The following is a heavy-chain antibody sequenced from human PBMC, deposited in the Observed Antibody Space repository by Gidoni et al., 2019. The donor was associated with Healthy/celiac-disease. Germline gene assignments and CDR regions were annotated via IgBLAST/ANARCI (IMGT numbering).Heavy chain of an antibody. V-gene: IGHV3-15*07. Sequence: EVQLVESGGGLVKPGGSLRLSCAASGFTFSNAWMHWVRQAPGKGLEWVGRIKSKTDGGTTDYAAPVKGRFTISRDDSKNTLYLQMNSLKTEDTAVYYCTTDQLRRLLFRGYYGMDVWGQGTTVTVSS. CDR3: TTDQLRRLLFRGYYGMDV. CDR1: GFTFSNAW. CDR2: IKSKTDGGTT. D-gene: IGHD4-17*01. J-gene: IGHJ6*02.